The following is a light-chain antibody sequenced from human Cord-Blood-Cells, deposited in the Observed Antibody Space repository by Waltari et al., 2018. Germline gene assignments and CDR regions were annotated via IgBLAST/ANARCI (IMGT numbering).Light chain of an antibody. V-gene: IGKV1-9*01. J-gene: IGKJ1*01. CDR2: AAS. CDR3: QQLNSYSRT. Sequence: DIQLTQSPSFLSASVADRVTITCRASQGISSYLAWYQQQPGKAPKLLFYAASTLQSGVPSSFSGSESGTEFTLTNNSLHPEDFETDYFQQLNSYSRTFGQVTKVEIK. CDR1: QGISSY.